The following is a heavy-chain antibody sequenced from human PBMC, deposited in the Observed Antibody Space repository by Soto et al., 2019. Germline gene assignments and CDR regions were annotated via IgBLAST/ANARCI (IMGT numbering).Heavy chain of an antibody. Sequence: GGSLRLSCVGSGFTFSGYSMAWVRQSPGRGLEWVASISSRSTNIDYADSVKGRFTISRDNAKNLVSLQMSSLRGEDTALYYCAKFTEPGYSSIWYYFEYWGQGTPVTVSS. CDR1: GFTFSGYS. D-gene: IGHD6-19*01. J-gene: IGHJ4*02. CDR3: AKFTEPGYSSIWYYFEY. CDR2: ISSRSTNI. V-gene: IGHV3-21*06.